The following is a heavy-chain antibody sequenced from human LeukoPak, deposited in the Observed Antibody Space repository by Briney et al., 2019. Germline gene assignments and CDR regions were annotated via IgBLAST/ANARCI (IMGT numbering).Heavy chain of an antibody. J-gene: IGHJ5*02. D-gene: IGHD3-10*01. Sequence: GGSLRLSCAASGFSVSVNYMSWVRQAPGKGLVWVSRISPDGSRTTYADSVKGRFTISRDNAKNTVYLQMNSLRAEDTAVYYCARVALGSYNWFDPWGQGTLVTVSS. CDR1: GFSVSVNY. CDR2: ISPDGSRT. CDR3: ARVALGSYNWFDP. V-gene: IGHV3-74*01.